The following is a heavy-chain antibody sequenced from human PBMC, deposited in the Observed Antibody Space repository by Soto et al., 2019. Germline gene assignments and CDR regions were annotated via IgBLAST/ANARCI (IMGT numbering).Heavy chain of an antibody. V-gene: IGHV5-51*07. J-gene: IGHJ4*02. CDR1: GYSFTSYW. Sequence: GESLKISCKGSGYSFTSYWIGWVHQMPGKGLEWMGIIYPGDSDTRYSPSFQGQVTISADKSISTAYLQWSSLKASDTAMYYCARHIVRGYYYDSSAYFDYWGQGTLVTVSS. CDR2: IYPGDSDT. CDR3: ARHIVRGYYYDSSAYFDY. D-gene: IGHD3-22*01.